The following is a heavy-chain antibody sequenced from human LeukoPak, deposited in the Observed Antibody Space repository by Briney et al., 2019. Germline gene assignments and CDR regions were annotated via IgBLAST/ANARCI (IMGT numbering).Heavy chain of an antibody. CDR3: ARDLLLWFGESYDAFDI. CDR2: INPNSGGT. V-gene: IGHV1-2*02. CDR1: GYTFTGYY. D-gene: IGHD3-10*01. J-gene: IGHJ3*02. Sequence: ASVKVSCKASGYTFTGYYMHWVRQAPGQGLEWMGWINPNSGGTNYAQKFQGRVTMTRDTSISTAYMELSRLRSDDTAVYYCARDLLLWFGESYDAFDIWGQGTMVTVSS.